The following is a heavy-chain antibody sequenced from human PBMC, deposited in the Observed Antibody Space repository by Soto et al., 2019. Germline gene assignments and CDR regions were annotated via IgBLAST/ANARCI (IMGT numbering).Heavy chain of an antibody. CDR3: ARTQYSQNYYDSSGYYSLGY. J-gene: IGHJ4*02. D-gene: IGHD3-22*01. V-gene: IGHV4-4*02. CDR2: IYHSGST. Sequence: PSETLSLTCAVSGGSISSSNWWSWVRQPPGKGLEWIGEIYHSGSTNYNPSLKSRVTISVDKSKNQFSLKLSSVTAADTAVYYCARTQYSQNYYDSSGYYSLGYWGQGTLVTVSS. CDR1: GGSISSSNW.